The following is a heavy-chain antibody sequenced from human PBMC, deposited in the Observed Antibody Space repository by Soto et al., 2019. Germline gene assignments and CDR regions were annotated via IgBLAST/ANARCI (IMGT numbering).Heavy chain of an antibody. Sequence: QVQLVESGGGVVQPGRSLRLPCAASGFTFSSYAMHWVRQAPGKGLEWVAVISYDGSNKYYADSVKGRFTISRDNSKNTLYLQMNSLRAEDTAVYYCARAGPHFQHWGQGTLVTVSS. J-gene: IGHJ1*01. CDR3: ARAGPHFQH. CDR1: GFTFSSYA. CDR2: ISYDGSNK. V-gene: IGHV3-30-3*01.